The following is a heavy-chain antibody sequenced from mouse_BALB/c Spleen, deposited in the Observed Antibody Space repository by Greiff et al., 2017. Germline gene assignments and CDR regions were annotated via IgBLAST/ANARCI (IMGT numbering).Heavy chain of an antibody. Sequence: VQLKESGAELVKPGASVKLSCTASGFNIKDTYMHWVKQRPEQGLEWIGRIDPANGNTKYDPKFQGEATITADTSSNTAYLQLSSLTSEDTAVYYCAGYGLYYFDYWGQGTTLTVSS. D-gene: IGHD2-10*02. CDR3: AGYGLYYFDY. CDR2: IDPANGNT. J-gene: IGHJ2*01. CDR1: GFNIKDTY. V-gene: IGHV14-3*02.